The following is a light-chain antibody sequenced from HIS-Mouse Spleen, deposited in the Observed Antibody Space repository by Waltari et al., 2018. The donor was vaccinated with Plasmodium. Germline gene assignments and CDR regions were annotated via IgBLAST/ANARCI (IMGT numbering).Light chain of an antibody. V-gene: IGKV3-15*01. J-gene: IGKJ3*01. CDR1: QSVSSN. CDR3: QQYNNWSFT. CDR2: GAS. Sequence: EIVMTQSPDTLSVSPGERATPSGRASQSVSSNLAWYQQKPGQAPRLLIYGASTRATGIPARFSGSGSGTEFTLTISSLQSEDFAVYYCQQYNNWSFTFGPGTKVDIK.